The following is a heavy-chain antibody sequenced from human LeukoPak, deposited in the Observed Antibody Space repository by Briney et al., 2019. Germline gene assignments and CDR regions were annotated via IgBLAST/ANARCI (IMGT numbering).Heavy chain of an antibody. J-gene: IGHJ3*02. V-gene: IGHV4-59*01. Sequence: SETLSLTCTVSGGSISSYYWSWIRQPPGKGLECIGYIYYSGSTNYNPSLKSRVTISVDTSKNQFSLKLSSVTAADTAVYYCARKRITMIVDIWGQGTMVTVSS. CDR2: IYYSGST. CDR1: GGSISSYY. D-gene: IGHD3-22*01. CDR3: ARKRITMIVDI.